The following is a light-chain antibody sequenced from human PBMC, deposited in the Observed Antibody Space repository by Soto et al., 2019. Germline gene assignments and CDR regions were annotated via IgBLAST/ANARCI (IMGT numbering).Light chain of an antibody. CDR1: SSDVGAYNY. V-gene: IGLV2-11*01. J-gene: IGLJ3*02. CDR2: DVS. Sequence: QSARTQPRSASGSPGQSVTISCTGTSSDVGAYNYVSWYQQHPGKAPKLMIYDVSKRPSGVPDRFSGSKSGNTASLTISGLQAEDESDYYCCSYAGSYTWVFGGGTKLTVL. CDR3: CSYAGSYTWV.